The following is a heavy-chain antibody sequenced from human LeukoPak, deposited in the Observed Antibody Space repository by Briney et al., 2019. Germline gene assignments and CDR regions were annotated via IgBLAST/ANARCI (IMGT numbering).Heavy chain of an antibody. CDR2: ISSYNGYT. J-gene: IGHJ5*02. CDR1: GYTFTNYG. Sequence: ASVKVSCKASGYTFTNYGISWVRQAPGQGLEWMGWISSYNGYTRYAQKVQGRVTMTTDTSTSTAYMELRSLRSDDTAVYYCARADSSGVLGWFDPWGQGTLVTVSS. D-gene: IGHD6-19*01. CDR3: ARADSSGVLGWFDP. V-gene: IGHV1-18*01.